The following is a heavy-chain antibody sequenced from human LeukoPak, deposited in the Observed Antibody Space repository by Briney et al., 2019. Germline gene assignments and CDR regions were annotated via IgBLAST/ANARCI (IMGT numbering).Heavy chain of an antibody. CDR3: VKSITPSVPSVYYYYYMDV. CDR2: MNPNSGNT. D-gene: IGHD3-10*01. CDR1: GYTFTSYD. J-gene: IGHJ6*03. V-gene: IGHV1-8*01. Sequence: GASVKVSCKASGYTFTSYDINWVRQATGQGLEWMGWMNPNSGNTGYAQKFQGRVTMTRNTSISTAYMELSSLRSEDTAVYYCVKSITPSVPSVYYYYYMDVWGQGTLVTVSS.